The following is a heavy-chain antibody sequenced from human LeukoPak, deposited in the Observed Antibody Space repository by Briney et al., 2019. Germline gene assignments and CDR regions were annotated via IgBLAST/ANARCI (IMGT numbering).Heavy chain of an antibody. CDR2: IYPGDSDT. D-gene: IGHD4/OR15-4a*01. Sequence: GESLKISCKGFGYSFTSYWIGWVHQMPEKGLEWMGIIYPGDSDTRYSPSFQGQVTISADKTISTAYLQWSSLKASDTAMYYCARSLTTDFDYWGQGTLVTVSS. V-gene: IGHV5-51*07. CDR3: ARSLTTDFDY. CDR1: GYSFTSYW. J-gene: IGHJ4*02.